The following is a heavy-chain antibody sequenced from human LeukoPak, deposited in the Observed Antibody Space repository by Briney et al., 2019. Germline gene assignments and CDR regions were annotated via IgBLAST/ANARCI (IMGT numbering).Heavy chain of an antibody. D-gene: IGHD3-22*01. J-gene: IGHJ3*02. V-gene: IGHV3-21*01. CDR2: ISGGSSYR. Sequence: GGSLRLSCAASGFTSTNTWMTWVRQAPGKGLEWVSSISGGSSYRYYAASVKGRFAISRDNAKKSLYLQMNSLRAEDTAVYFCARDRDKYYYDSSGYYGQAFDIWGQGTMVTVSS. CDR3: ARDRDKYYYDSSGYYGQAFDI. CDR1: GFTSTNTW.